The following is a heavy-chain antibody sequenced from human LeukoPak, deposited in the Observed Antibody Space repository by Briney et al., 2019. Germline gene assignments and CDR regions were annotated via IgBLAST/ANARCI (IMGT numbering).Heavy chain of an antibody. CDR2: MNPNSGNT. Sequence: ASVKVSCKASGYTFTSYDINWVRQAPGQGLEGMGWMNPNSGNTGYAQKFQGRVTITRNTSISTAYMELSSLRSEDTAVYYCARGVRQRQIHYYLGATKHYYYYYMDVWGKGTTVTVSS. CDR3: ARGVRQRQIHYYLGATKHYYYYYMDV. D-gene: IGHD1-26*01. V-gene: IGHV1-8*03. J-gene: IGHJ6*03. CDR1: GYTFTSYD.